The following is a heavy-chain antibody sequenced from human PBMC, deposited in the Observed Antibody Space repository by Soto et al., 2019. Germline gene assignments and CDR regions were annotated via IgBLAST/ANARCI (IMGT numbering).Heavy chain of an antibody. D-gene: IGHD3-9*01. CDR1: GFTFNTFG. Sequence: VQLGESGGVLAQPGGSLRLSCAASGFTFNTFGMNLVRQAPGTGLEWISYISVTSTTIHYADSVKGRFAISRDNAKNSLYLEMDSLRVEDTAVYYCARDGAMTGVFDYWGPGTVVTVSS. CDR2: ISVTSTTI. CDR3: ARDGAMTGVFDY. V-gene: IGHV3-48*01. J-gene: IGHJ4*02.